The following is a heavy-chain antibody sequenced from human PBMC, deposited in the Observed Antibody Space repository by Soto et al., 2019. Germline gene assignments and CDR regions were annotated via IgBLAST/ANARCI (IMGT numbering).Heavy chain of an antibody. CDR1: GFTFSSYG. CDR2: ISYDGSNK. V-gene: IGHV3-30*18. J-gene: IGHJ4*02. Sequence: QVQLVESGGGVVQPGRSLRLSCAASGFTFSSYGMHWVRQAPGEGLEWVAVISYDGSNKYYADSVKGRFTISRDNSKNTLYLQMNSLRAEDTAVYYCAKGGYDFWSGYLDYWGQGTLVTVSS. CDR3: AKGGYDFWSGYLDY. D-gene: IGHD3-3*01.